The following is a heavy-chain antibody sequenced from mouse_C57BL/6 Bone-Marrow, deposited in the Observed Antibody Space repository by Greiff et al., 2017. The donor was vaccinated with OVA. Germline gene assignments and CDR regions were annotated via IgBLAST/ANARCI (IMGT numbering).Heavy chain of an antibody. CDR2: INPNNGGT. V-gene: IGHV1-26*01. Sequence: VQLQQSGPELVKPGASVKISCKASGYTFTDYYMNWVKQSHGKSLEWIGDINPNNGGTSYNQKFKVKATLTVDKSSSTAYMGLRSLTSEDSAVYYCARSLGYWGQGTTLTVAS. CDR3: ARSLGY. CDR1: GYTFTDYY. J-gene: IGHJ2*01.